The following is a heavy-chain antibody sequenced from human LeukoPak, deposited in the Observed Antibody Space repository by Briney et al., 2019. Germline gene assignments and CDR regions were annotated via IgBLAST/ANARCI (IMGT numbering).Heavy chain of an antibody. J-gene: IGHJ4*02. CDR2: IYTDGST. V-gene: IGHV4-4*09. CDR1: GGSISSYF. Sequence: SQTLSPTCTVSGGSISSYFWSWIRQPPGKGLEWIGYIYTDGSTIYNPSLKSRVTISLDTSKKQFSLKLTSVTAPDTAVYYCARRQTFFDYWGQGTLVTVSS. CDR3: ARRQTFFDY.